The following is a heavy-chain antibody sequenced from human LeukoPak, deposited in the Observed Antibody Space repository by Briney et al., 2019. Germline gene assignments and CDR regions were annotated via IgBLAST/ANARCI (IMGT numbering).Heavy chain of an antibody. CDR1: GGSISSGGYS. V-gene: IGHV4-31*03. Sequence: PSQTLSLTCTVSGGSISSGGYSWSWIRQHPGKGLEWIGYIYYSGSTYYNPSLKSRVTISVDTSKNQFSLKLSSVTAADTAVYYCARGELDRYYYYGMDVWGQGTTVTVSS. CDR2: IYYSGST. J-gene: IGHJ6*02. CDR3: ARGELDRYYYYGMDV. D-gene: IGHD1-1*01.